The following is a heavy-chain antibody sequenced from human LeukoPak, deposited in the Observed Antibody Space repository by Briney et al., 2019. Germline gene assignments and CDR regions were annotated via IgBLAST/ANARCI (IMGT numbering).Heavy chain of an antibody. D-gene: IGHD6-13*01. J-gene: IGHJ4*02. CDR2: INPNSGGT. CDR1: GYTFTGYY. CDR3: ARASPGTPSPDY. Sequence: HVASVKVSCKASGYTFTGYYMHWVRQAPGQGREWMGWINPNSGGTNYAQKFQGRVTMTRDTSISTAYMELSRLRSDDTAVYYCARASPGTPSPDYWGKGTLVPVSS. V-gene: IGHV1-2*02.